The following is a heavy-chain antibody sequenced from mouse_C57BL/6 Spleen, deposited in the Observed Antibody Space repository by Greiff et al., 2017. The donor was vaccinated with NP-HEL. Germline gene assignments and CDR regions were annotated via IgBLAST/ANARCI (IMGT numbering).Heavy chain of an antibody. CDR3: AREGYYFDN. CDR2: INPYNGGT. Sequence: VHVKQSGPVLVKPGASVKMSCKASGYTFTDYYMNWVKQSHGKSLEWIGVINPYNGGTSYNQKFKGKATLTVDKSSSTAYMELNSLTSEDSAVFYCAREGYYFDNWGQGTTLTVSS. J-gene: IGHJ2*01. CDR1: GYTFTDYY. V-gene: IGHV1-19*01.